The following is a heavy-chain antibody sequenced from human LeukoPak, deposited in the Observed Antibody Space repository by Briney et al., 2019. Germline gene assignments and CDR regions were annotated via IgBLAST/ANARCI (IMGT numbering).Heavy chain of an antibody. CDR2: IDWDDDK. CDR1: GFSLSNARMG. Sequence: SGPTLVNPTATLTLTCTVSGFSLSNARMGVSWIRQPPVKALEWLARIDWDDDKYYSTSLKTRLTISKDTSKNQVVLTMTNMDPVDTATYYCAREWLANFDYWGQGTLVTVSS. D-gene: IGHD3-3*01. CDR3: AREWLANFDY. V-gene: IGHV2-70*11. J-gene: IGHJ4*02.